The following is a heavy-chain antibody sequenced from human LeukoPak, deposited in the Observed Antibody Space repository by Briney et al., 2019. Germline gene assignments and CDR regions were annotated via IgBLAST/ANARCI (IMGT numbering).Heavy chain of an antibody. CDR2: IYNEGTT. V-gene: IGHV3-66*01. J-gene: IGHJ4*02. CDR1: GFSVNNNY. CDR3: TRDSIHTY. Sequence: EGSLRLSCAASGFSVNNNYMNWVRQAPGKGLEWVSIIYNEGTTFYTDSVRGRFTISRDDSKNTIYLLMNSLRAEDTAIYYCTRDSIHTYWGQGALVTVSS.